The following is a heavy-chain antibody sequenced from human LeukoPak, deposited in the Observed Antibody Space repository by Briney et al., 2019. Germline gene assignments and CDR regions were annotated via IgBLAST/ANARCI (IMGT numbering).Heavy chain of an antibody. V-gene: IGHV4-34*01. CDR3: ARGGFYCGGDCYVDY. CDR2: INHSGST. Sequence: SETLSLTCAVYGGSFIPYYWSWIRQPPGKGPEWIGEINHSGSTNYNPSLKSRVTISVDTSKNQFSLKLSSVTAADTAVYCCARGGFYCGGDCYVDYWGQGTLVTVSS. D-gene: IGHD2-21*02. CDR1: GGSFIPYY. J-gene: IGHJ4*02.